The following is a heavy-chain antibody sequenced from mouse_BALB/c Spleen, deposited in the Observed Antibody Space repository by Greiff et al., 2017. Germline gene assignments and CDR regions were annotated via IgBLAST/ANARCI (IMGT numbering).Heavy chain of an antibody. J-gene: IGHJ4*01. CDR1: GFTFTSYW. CDR3: ANDGKYVGDYAMDY. Sequence: VQLEQSGADLAKPGASVKLSCTASGFTFTSYWMHWVRQRPGQGLEWIGYINPSTGYTEYQHKFKDKATLTADKSASTAYMQLSRLTSEDSAVYSSANDGKYVGDYAMDYWGQGTSVTVSS. D-gene: IGHD2-1*01. CDR2: INPSTGYT. V-gene: IGHV1-7*01.